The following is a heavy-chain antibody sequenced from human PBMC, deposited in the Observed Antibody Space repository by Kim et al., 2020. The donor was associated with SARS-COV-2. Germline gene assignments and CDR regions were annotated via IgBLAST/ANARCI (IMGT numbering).Heavy chain of an antibody. Sequence: DHAAPVKGRFTISRDDSKNTLYLQMNSLKTEDTAVYYCTTDPGIAAAGDYWGQGTLVTVSS. J-gene: IGHJ4*02. CDR3: TTDPGIAAAGDY. D-gene: IGHD6-13*01. V-gene: IGHV3-15*01.